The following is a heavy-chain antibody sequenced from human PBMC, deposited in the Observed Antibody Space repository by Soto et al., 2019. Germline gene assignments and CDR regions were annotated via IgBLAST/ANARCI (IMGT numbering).Heavy chain of an antibody. J-gene: IGHJ3*02. V-gene: IGHV4-59*01. CDR2: IYYSGST. D-gene: IGHD2-15*01. Sequence: SETLSLTCTVSGGSISSYYWSWIRQPPGKGLEWIGYIYYSGSTNYNPSLNSRVTISVDTSKNQFSLKLSSVTAADTAVYYCARVAVKYCSGGSCYSVSSDAFDIWGQGTMVTVSS. CDR3: ARVAVKYCSGGSCYSVSSDAFDI. CDR1: GGSISSYY.